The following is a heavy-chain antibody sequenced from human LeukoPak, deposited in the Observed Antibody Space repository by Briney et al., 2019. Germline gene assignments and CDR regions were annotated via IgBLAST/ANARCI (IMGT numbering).Heavy chain of an antibody. CDR2: IKFDGNDK. V-gene: IGHV3-30*02. J-gene: IGHJ4*02. Sequence: GGSLRLSCAASGFTFSGFGIHWVLQAPGKGLEWLAFIKFDGNDKYYADSVKGRFTISRDTVKSTLHLQMNSLRGEDTAVYYCAREGRWLQAHFDSWGQGTLVAVSS. D-gene: IGHD5-24*01. CDR1: GFTFSGFG. CDR3: AREGRWLQAHFDS.